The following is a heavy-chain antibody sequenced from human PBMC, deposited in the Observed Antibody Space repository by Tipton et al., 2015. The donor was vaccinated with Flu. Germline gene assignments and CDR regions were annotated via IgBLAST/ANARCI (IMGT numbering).Heavy chain of an antibody. CDR1: GGSISSSSYY. CDR3: ARQVSGLISFSIAARRQEYYGMDV. CDR2: IYYSGST. Sequence: TLSLTCTVSGGSISSSSYYWGWIRQPPGKGLEWIGSIYYSGSTYYNPSLKSRVTISVDTSKNQFSLKLSSVTAADTAVYYCARQVSGLISFSIAARRQEYYGMDVWGQGTTVTVSS. J-gene: IGHJ6*02. D-gene: IGHD6-6*01. V-gene: IGHV4-39*01.